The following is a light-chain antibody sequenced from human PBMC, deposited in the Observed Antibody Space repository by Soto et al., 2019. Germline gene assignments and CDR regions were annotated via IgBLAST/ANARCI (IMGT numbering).Light chain of an antibody. CDR2: GAS. V-gene: IGKV3-20*01. Sequence: EIVLTQSPGTLSLSPGERATLSCRASQSVSSSYLAWYQQKPGQAPRLLIYGASSRDTGIPDRFSGSGSGTDFTLTISRLEPEDFAVYFCQHYGNSPPFTFGQGTKVEIK. CDR3: QHYGNSPPFT. J-gene: IGKJ2*01. CDR1: QSVSSSY.